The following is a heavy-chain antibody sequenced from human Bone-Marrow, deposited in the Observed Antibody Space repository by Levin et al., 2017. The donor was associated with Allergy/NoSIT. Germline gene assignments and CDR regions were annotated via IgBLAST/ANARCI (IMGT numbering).Heavy chain of an antibody. CDR2: ISAYNGNT. Sequence: GESLKISCKASGYTFTSYGISWVRQAPGQGLEWMGWISAYNGNTNYAQKLQGRVTMTTDTSTSTAYMELRSLRSDDTAVYYCARGSLGYCSSTSCPIRTELNWFDPWGQGTLVTVSS. CDR1: GYTFTSYG. J-gene: IGHJ5*02. D-gene: IGHD2-2*01. V-gene: IGHV1-18*01. CDR3: ARGSLGYCSSTSCPIRTELNWFDP.